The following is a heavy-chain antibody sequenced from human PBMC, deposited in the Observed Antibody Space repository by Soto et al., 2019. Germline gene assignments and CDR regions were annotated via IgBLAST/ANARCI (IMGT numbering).Heavy chain of an antibody. CDR2: INPNSGGT. J-gene: IGHJ6*02. CDR1: GYTFSGYY. D-gene: IGHD2-2*02. V-gene: IGHV1-2*02. Sequence: ASVKVSCKASGYTFSGYYIHWLRQAPGQGLEWMGWINPNSGGTNYAQKFQGRVTVTRDTPTSTAYMELSRLTSDDTAVYYCARSLTEGYCTITGCYTRPLYGMDVWGQGTTVTVSS. CDR3: ARSLTEGYCTITGCYTRPLYGMDV.